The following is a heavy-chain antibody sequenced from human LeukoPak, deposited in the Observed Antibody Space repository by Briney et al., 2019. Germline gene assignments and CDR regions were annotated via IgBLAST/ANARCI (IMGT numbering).Heavy chain of an antibody. CDR3: AINSGSYYDRVY. J-gene: IGHJ4*02. Sequence: PGGSLRLSCAASGFTFSSYGMHWVRQAPGKGLEWVAVISYDGSNKYYADSVKGRFTISRDNSRNTLYLQMNSLRAEDTAVYYCAINSGSYYDRVYWGQGTLVTVSS. D-gene: IGHD1-26*01. CDR2: ISYDGSNK. V-gene: IGHV3-30*03. CDR1: GFTFSSYG.